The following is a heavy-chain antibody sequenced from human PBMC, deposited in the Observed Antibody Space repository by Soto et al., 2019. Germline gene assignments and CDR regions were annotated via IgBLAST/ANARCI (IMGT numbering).Heavy chain of an antibody. D-gene: IGHD3-10*01. J-gene: IGHJ6*02. V-gene: IGHV4-59*08. CDR2: VHHSWGS. Sequence: QVQLQESGPGLVKPSETLSLSCTVSGGSISSYYWSWFRQSPGKRMEWIGYVHHSWGSSYNPSLQIRVPISLAPSKSQCSLKVTSVTATDTAVYYGARQGFGPLHGLVAVWGQGTTVTVSS. CDR3: ARQGFGPLHGLVAV. CDR1: GGSISSYY.